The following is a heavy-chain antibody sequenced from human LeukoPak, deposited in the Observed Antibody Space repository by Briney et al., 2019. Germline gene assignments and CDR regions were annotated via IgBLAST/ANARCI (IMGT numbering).Heavy chain of an antibody. J-gene: IGHJ5*02. Sequence: SETLSLTCTVSGGSISSSSYYWGWIRQPPGKGLEWIGSIYYSGSTYYNPSLKSRVTISVDTSKNQFSLKLSSVTAADTAVYYCARDYSGWSLDPWGQGTLVTVSS. D-gene: IGHD5-12*01. V-gene: IGHV4-39*07. CDR2: IYYSGST. CDR3: ARDYSGWSLDP. CDR1: GGSISSSSYY.